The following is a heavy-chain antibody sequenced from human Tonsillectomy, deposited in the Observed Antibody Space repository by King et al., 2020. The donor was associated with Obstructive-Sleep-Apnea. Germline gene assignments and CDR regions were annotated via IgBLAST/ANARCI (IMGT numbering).Heavy chain of an antibody. Sequence: VTLKESGPVLVKPTETLTLTCTVSGFSLSNARMGVSWIRQPPGKALEWLAHIFSNDEKSYSTSLKSSLTISKDTSKSQVVLTMTNMDPVDTATYYCARIVVVVPAARYYFDYWGQGTLVTVSS. J-gene: IGHJ4*02. V-gene: IGHV2-26*01. CDR1: GFSLSNARMG. CDR2: IFSNDEK. D-gene: IGHD2-2*01. CDR3: ARIVVVVPAARYYFDY.